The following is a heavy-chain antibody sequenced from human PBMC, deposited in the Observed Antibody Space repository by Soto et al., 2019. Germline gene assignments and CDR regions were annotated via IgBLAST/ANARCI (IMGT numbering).Heavy chain of an antibody. J-gene: IGHJ1*01. Sequence: PSETLSLTCTVSGGSISSGGYYWSWIRQHPGKGLEWIGYMYYNGNTYYSPSLTGRVTISADTSKNQLSLRLSSVTAADTAMYYCARSSLGLARLKILGYWGQGSLVTVSS. CDR3: ARSSLGLARLKILGY. CDR2: MYYNGNT. V-gene: IGHV4-39*01. D-gene: IGHD5-12*01. CDR1: GGSISSGGYY.